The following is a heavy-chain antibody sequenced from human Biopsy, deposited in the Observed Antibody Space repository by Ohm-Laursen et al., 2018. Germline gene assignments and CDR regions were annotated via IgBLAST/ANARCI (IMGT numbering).Heavy chain of an antibody. D-gene: IGHD1-1*01. V-gene: IGHV1-18*01. CDR2: INTENGNT. CDR1: GYTFTSYG. J-gene: IGHJ6*02. Sequence: AASVKVSCKASGYTFTSYGISWVRQAPGQGLEWMGWINTENGNTIYAQNLQGRVTMTADTSTSTAYMEVTSLRSDDTAVYYCARAKLEPVYYYYGMDVWGQGNPGHRLL. CDR3: ARAKLEPVYYYYGMDV.